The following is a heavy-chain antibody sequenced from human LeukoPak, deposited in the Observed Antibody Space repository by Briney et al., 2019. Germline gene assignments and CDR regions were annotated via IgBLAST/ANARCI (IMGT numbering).Heavy chain of an antibody. J-gene: IGHJ5*02. CDR1: GFTFSSYG. D-gene: IGHD2-2*01. Sequence: GGSLRLSCAASGFTFSSYGMHWVRQAPGKGREWVAVISYDGSNKYYADSVKGRFTISRVNSKNTLYLQMNSLRAEDTAVYYCAKDRCSSTSCFLRWFDPWGQGTLVTVSS. V-gene: IGHV3-30*18. CDR3: AKDRCSSTSCFLRWFDP. CDR2: ISYDGSNK.